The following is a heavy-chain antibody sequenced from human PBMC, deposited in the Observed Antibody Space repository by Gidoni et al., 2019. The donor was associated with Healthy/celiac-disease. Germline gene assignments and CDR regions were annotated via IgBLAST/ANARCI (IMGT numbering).Heavy chain of an antibody. D-gene: IGHD3-10*01. CDR3: ARESVRMVRDNYYYYGMDV. Sequence: EVQLVESGGGLIQPGGSLRLSCAASGFTVSSNYMSWVRQAPGKGLEWVSVIYSGGSTYYADSVKGRFTISRDNSKNTLYLQMNSLRAEDTAVYYCARESVRMVRDNYYYYGMDVWGQGTTVTVS. J-gene: IGHJ6*02. V-gene: IGHV3-53*01. CDR1: GFTVSSNY. CDR2: IYSGGST.